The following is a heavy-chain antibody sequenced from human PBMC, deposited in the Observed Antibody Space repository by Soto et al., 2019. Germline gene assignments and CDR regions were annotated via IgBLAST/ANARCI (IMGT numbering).Heavy chain of an antibody. D-gene: IGHD3-22*01. CDR2: IYHSGST. J-gene: IGHJ3*02. V-gene: IGHV4-30-2*01. CDR1: GGSISSGGYS. CDR3: AARDSSGYSAFDI. Sequence: SETLSLTCAVSGGSISSGGYSWSWIRQPPGKGLEWIGYIYHSGSTYYNPSLKSRVTISVDRSKNQFSLKLSSVTAADTAVYYCAARDSSGYSAFDIWGQGTMVTVS.